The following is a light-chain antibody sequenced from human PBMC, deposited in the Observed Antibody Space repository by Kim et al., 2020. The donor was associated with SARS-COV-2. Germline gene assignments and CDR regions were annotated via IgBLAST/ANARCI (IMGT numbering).Light chain of an antibody. CDR1: QNINSN. Sequence: GSPGERAPHSCRASQNINSNLVWYQQKPGQAPRLLINVASTRATGIPARFSGSGSGTDFTLTISGLQSEDFAVYYCQQHNNWPRTFGQGTKVDIK. V-gene: IGKV3-15*01. CDR2: VAS. CDR3: QQHNNWPRT. J-gene: IGKJ1*01.